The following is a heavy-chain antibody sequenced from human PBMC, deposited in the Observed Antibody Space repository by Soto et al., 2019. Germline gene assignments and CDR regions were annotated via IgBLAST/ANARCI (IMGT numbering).Heavy chain of an antibody. D-gene: IGHD2-8*02. J-gene: IGHJ3*02. CDR3: AKATATGGGAFDI. V-gene: IGHV3-23*01. Sequence: QPGGALRVSCAASGFICSSYDMSWVRQAPGKGLEWVSTILVDGRTFYVDSVKGRFTISRDNSKNTVYLQMNSLTAGDTALYYCAKATATGGGAFDICGQGTIVTVSS. CDR1: GFICSSYD. CDR2: ILVDGRT.